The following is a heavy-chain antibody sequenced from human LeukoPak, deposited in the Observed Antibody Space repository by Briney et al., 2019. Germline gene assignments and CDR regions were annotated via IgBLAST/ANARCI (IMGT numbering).Heavy chain of an antibody. Sequence: SETLSLTCTVSGGSLSSYYWSWIRQPPGKGLEWIGYIYHSESTNYNPSLKSRVTISVDTSNNQFSLDLTPVTAADTAAYFCARALFRYDSSSRSLHWYFDLWGRGTLVTVSS. CDR3: ARALFRYDSSSRSLHWYFDL. D-gene: IGHD3-22*01. V-gene: IGHV4-59*01. J-gene: IGHJ2*01. CDR2: IYHSEST. CDR1: GGSLSSYY.